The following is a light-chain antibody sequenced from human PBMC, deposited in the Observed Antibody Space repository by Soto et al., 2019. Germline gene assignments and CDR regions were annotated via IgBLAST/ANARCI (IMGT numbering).Light chain of an antibody. V-gene: IGKV1-33*01. J-gene: IGKJ1*01. Sequence: DIQMTQSPSSLSASVGDRVTITCQASQDISNYLNWYQQKPGKAPKLLIYDASNLETGVPSRFSGSGSGTDFTFTISSLEPEDFAVYYCQQRSNWSWTFGQGTKVEIK. CDR1: QDISNY. CDR3: QQRSNWSWT. CDR2: DAS.